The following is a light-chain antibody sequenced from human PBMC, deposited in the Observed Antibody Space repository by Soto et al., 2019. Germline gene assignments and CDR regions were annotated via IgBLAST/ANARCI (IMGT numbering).Light chain of an antibody. CDR1: QSVSNNY. V-gene: IGKV3-20*01. J-gene: IGKJ1*01. CDR3: QQYVSSGT. Sequence: VLTQYPGTLPLSPGERATLSCRASQSVSNNYLAWYQQKPGQAPRLLIYGASNRATGIPDRFSGSGSGTDFTLTISRLEPEDFAVYYCQQYVSSGTFGQGTKVDIK. CDR2: GAS.